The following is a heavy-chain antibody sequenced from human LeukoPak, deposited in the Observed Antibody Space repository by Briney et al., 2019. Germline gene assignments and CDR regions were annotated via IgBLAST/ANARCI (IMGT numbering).Heavy chain of an antibody. CDR2: MNPNSGNT. D-gene: IGHD3-10*01. J-gene: IGHJ4*02. V-gene: IGHV1-8*02. CDR3: VRIMVRGVITP. Sequence: GASVKVSCKASGYIFTDYDINWVRQATGQGLEWMGWMNPNSGNTGYAQKFQGRITMTRDTSTNTAYTELRRLTPADTAVYYCVRIMVRGVITPWGQGTLVTVSS. CDR1: GYIFTDYD.